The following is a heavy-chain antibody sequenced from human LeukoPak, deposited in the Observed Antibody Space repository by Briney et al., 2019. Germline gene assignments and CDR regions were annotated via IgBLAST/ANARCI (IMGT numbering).Heavy chain of an antibody. CDR1: GNSISSGSYF. D-gene: IGHD6-19*01. Sequence: SQTLSLTCTVSGNSISSGSYFWTWIRQPAGKGLEWIGRMYTSGSTKYNPSLKSRVTISVDTSQNQFSLKLSSVAAADTAVYYCARGNPSLFVSGWYPFDYWGQGILVTVSS. CDR3: ARGNPSLFVSGWYPFDY. J-gene: IGHJ4*02. CDR2: MYTSGST. V-gene: IGHV4-61*02.